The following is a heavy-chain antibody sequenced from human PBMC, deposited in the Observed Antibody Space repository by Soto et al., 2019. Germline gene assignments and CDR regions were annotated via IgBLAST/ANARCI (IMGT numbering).Heavy chain of an antibody. D-gene: IGHD1-7*01. CDR2: ISSSSSYT. Sequence: GGSLRLSCAASGFTFSDYYMSWIRQAPGKGLEWVSYISSSSSYTNYADSVKGRFTISRDNAKNSLYLQMNSLRAEDTAVYYCARETEKRELQDGMDVWGQGTTVTVSS. CDR1: GFTFSDYY. CDR3: ARETEKRELQDGMDV. J-gene: IGHJ6*02. V-gene: IGHV3-11*06.